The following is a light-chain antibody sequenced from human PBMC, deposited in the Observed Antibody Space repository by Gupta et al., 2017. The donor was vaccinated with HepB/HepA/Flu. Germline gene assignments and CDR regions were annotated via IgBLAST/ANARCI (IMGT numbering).Light chain of an antibody. V-gene: IGLV1-51*02. J-gene: IGLJ2*01. CDR3: GTWDSTLSVVV. Sequence: QYVLTQPPSVSAAPGQKVTISCSGSSSNIANNYVSWYHQFAGTAPKVLISENNKRPSGIPDLFSGSKSGTSATLGITGLQTGDEADYYCGTWDSTLSVVVFGGGTKLTVL. CDR1: SSNIANNY. CDR2: ENN.